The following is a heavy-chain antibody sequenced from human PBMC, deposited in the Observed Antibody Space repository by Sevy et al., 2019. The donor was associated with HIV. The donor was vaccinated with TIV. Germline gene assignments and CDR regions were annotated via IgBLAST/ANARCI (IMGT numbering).Heavy chain of an antibody. CDR3: ARGSIDYDILTGYYKGLPMDV. CDR1: GGSVSSGSYY. D-gene: IGHD3-9*01. J-gene: IGHJ6*02. CDR2: IYYSGST. Sequence: SETLSLTCTVSGGSVSSGSYYWSWIRQPPGKGLEWIGYIYYSGSTNYNPSLKSRVTISVDTSKNQFSLKLSSVTAADTAVYYCARGSIDYDILTGYYKGLPMDVWGQGTTVTVSS. V-gene: IGHV4-61*01.